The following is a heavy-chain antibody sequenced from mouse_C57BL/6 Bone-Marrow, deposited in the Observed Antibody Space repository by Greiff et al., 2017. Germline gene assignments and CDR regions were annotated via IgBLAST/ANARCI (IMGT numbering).Heavy chain of an antibody. V-gene: IGHV5-15*04. J-gene: IGHJ1*03. CDR1: GFTFSDYG. CDR3: ARRGGSSYVRYFDV. CDR2: ISNLAYSI. Sequence: DVMLVESGGGLVQPGGSLKLSCAASGFTFSDYGMAWVRQAPRKGPEWVAFISNLAYSIYYADTVTGRFTISRENAKNTRYLEMSSLRSEDTAMYYCARRGGSSYVRYFDVWGTGTTVTVSS. D-gene: IGHD1-1*01.